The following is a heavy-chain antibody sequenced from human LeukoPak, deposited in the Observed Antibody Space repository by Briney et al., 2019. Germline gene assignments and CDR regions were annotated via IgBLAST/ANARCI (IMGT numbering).Heavy chain of an antibody. Sequence: GGSLRLSCAASGFIFNRYAMSWVRQAPGKGLEWVAKMDEHGSEIFYVDSVKGRFTISRDNAKNSLFLQLNRLRADDTAVYYCARPRGCGTSRCNNFDYWGQGTLVTVSS. D-gene: IGHD2-21*01. CDR1: GFIFNRYA. CDR2: MDEHGSEI. V-gene: IGHV3-7*01. CDR3: ARPRGCGTSRCNNFDY. J-gene: IGHJ4*02.